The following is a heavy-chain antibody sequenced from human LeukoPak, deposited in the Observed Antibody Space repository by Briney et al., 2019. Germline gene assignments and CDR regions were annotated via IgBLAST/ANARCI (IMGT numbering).Heavy chain of an antibody. V-gene: IGHV5-10-1*01. CDR3: ARQGPVTEGLRYFDL. Sequence: KLGESLKISCTGSGYSFTSYWISWVRQMPGKGLEWMGRIDPSDSYTNYSPSFQGHVTISADKSISTAYLQWSSLKASDTAMYYCARQGPVTEGLRYFDLWGRGTLVTVSS. J-gene: IGHJ2*01. CDR1: GYSFTSYW. D-gene: IGHD4-23*01. CDR2: IDPSDSYT.